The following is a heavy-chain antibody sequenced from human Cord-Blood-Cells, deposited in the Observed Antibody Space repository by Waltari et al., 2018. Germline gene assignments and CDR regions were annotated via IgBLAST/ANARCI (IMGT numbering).Heavy chain of an antibody. CDR1: GGSFSGYY. V-gene: IGHV4-34*01. D-gene: IGHD6-13*01. J-gene: IGHJ4*02. CDR3: ARAIEAAGPLPFDY. Sequence: QVQLQQWGAGLLKPSETLSLTCAVYGGSFSGYYWSWIRQPPGKGLEWIGEINHSGSTNYNPSLKSRVTISVDTSKNQFSLKLSSVTAADTAVYYCARAIEAAGPLPFDYWGQGTLVTVSS. CDR2: INHSGST.